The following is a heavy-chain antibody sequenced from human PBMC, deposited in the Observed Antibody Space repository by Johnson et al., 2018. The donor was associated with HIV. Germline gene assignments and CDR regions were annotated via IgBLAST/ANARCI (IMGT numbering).Heavy chain of an antibody. V-gene: IGHV3-23*04. Sequence: VQLVESGGGVVQPGRSLRLSCAASGFTFSSYAMHWVRQAPGKGLEWVSAISGSGCSTYYADFVKGRSTTSRDNTKNSLYLQINSLGAEDTAVYYCARGFVGGNYAQRDVFDIWGQGTMVTVSS. CDR2: ISGSGCST. CDR1: GFTFSSYA. J-gene: IGHJ3*02. D-gene: IGHD4-11*01. CDR3: ARGFVGGNYAQRDVFDI.